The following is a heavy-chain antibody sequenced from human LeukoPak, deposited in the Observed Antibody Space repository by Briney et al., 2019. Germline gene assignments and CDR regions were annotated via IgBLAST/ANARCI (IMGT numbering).Heavy chain of an antibody. D-gene: IGHD3-10*01. CDR2: IYHSGST. CDR1: GGSISSYY. Sequence: ASETLSLTCTVSGGSISSYYWGWIRQPPGKGLEWIGYIYHSGSTNYNPSLKSRVTISIDMSKNHFSLKLSSVTAADTAVYYCARDRGYWYFDLWGRGTLVTVSS. J-gene: IGHJ2*01. CDR3: ARDRGYWYFDL. V-gene: IGHV4-59*01.